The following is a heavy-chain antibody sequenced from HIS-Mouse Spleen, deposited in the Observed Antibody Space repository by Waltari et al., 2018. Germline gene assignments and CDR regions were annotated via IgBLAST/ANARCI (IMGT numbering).Heavy chain of an antibody. D-gene: IGHD6-13*01. V-gene: IGHV4-39*07. J-gene: IGHJ2*01. CDR2: IYYSGST. CDR3: AREIPYSSSWYDWYFDL. CDR1: GGSIRSRSYY. Sequence: QLQLQESGPGLVKPSEPLSLPCTVPGGSIRSRSYYWGRIRQPPGKGLEWIGSIYYSGSTYYNPSLKSRVTISVDTSKNQFSLKLSSVTAADTAVYYCAREIPYSSSWYDWYFDLWGRGTLVTVSS.